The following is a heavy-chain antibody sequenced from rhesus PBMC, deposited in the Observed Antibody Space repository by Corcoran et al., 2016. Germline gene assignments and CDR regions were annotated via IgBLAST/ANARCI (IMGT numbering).Heavy chain of an antibody. CDR1: GGSISDNY. J-gene: IGHJ6*01. V-gene: IGHV4-160*01. D-gene: IGHD2-39*02. Sequence: QVQLQESGPGLVKPSETLSLTCAVPGGSISDNYWSWISQSPGKGLEWIGRINVRFRSPDYSPAIKSRIAISTDTSKNHFSLKLTAVTAADTARYYCARGSGGHGLDSWGQGVVVTVSS. CDR3: ARGSGGHGLDS. CDR2: INVRFRSP.